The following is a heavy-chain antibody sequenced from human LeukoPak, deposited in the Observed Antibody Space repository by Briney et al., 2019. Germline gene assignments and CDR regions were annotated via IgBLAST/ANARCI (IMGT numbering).Heavy chain of an antibody. J-gene: IGHJ4*02. CDR2: ISWNSGSI. V-gene: IGHV3-9*01. D-gene: IGHD6-13*01. CDR3: AKDGDGGSSSWYFDY. Sequence: PGRSLRLSCAASGLTFDDYAMHWVRQAPGKGLEWVSGISWNSGSIGYADSVKGRFTISRDNAKNSLYLQMNSLRAEDTALYYCAKDGDGGSSSWYFDYWGQGTLVTVSS. CDR1: GLTFDDYA.